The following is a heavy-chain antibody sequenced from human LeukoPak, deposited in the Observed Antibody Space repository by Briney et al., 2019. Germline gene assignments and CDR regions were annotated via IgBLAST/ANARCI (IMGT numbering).Heavy chain of an antibody. V-gene: IGHV3-53*01. CDR3: ARGWVVATGGFDM. D-gene: IGHD2-8*02. J-gene: IGHJ3*02. CDR1: GFTVSPYY. Sequence: GGSLRLSCAASGFTVSPYYMTWVRQAPGKGLEWVSVIYSGGPTYYAGSVKGRFTISRDNSKNTVYLQMNSLRGEDTAVYFCARGWVVATGGFDMWGQGTMVTVSS. CDR2: IYSGGPT.